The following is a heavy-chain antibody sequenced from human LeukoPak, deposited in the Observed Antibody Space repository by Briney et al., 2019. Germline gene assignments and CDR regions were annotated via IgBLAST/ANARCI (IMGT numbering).Heavy chain of an antibody. CDR2: ISWNSDSI. D-gene: IGHD4/OR15-4a*01. J-gene: IGHJ4*02. V-gene: IGHV3-9*01. CDR1: GFTFDDYA. CDR3: AKGDFGVEYGFDY. Sequence: GGSLRLSCAASGFTFDDYAMHWVRQAPGKGLEWVSGISWNSDSIGYADSVKGRFTISRDNAKNSLYLQMNSLRAEDTALYYCAKGDFGVEYGFDYWGQGTLVTVSS.